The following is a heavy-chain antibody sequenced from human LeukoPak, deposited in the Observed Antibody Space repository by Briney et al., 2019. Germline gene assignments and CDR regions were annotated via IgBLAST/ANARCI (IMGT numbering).Heavy chain of an antibody. D-gene: IGHD3-10*01. Sequence: SEPLSLTCSVSGYYISNGHYWGWIRQPPGKGLEWIGSVYGSGSTYYNTSLKSRVTISVDTSKNQFSLSLNYVTVADTAVYFCARGPFGSGNYYHYYYMDVWGKGTTVTVSS. CDR1: GYYISNGHY. V-gene: IGHV4-38-2*02. CDR2: VYGSGST. CDR3: ARGPFGSGNYYHYYYMDV. J-gene: IGHJ6*03.